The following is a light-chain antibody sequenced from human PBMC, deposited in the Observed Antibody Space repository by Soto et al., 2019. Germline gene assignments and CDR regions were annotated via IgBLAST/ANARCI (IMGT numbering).Light chain of an antibody. CDR2: EVS. Sequence: QAVVTQPASVSGSPGQSITISCTGTSSDVGGYNYVSWYQQHPGKVPKLMIYEVSNRPSGVSNRFSGSKSGNTASLTISGLQADDEADYYCSSYKTRSSVIFGGGTKLTVL. CDR1: SSDVGGYNY. CDR3: SSYKTRSSVI. V-gene: IGLV2-14*01. J-gene: IGLJ2*01.